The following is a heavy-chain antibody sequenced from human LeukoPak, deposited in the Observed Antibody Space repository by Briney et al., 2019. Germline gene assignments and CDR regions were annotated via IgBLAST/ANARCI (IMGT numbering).Heavy chain of an antibody. Sequence: NHSGPTLLKPIQTLTLTCTFSGVSLSTSGVGVGWIRQPPEKALEWLSPIYWNDDKRYSPPLKSRLTITKDTSKIQVVLTMTNMDPVDTATYYCAHRRQLRLRYFDWSFDYWGQGTLVTVSS. J-gene: IGHJ4*02. V-gene: IGHV2-5*01. CDR3: AHRRQLRLRYFDWSFDY. CDR2: IYWNDDK. CDR1: GVSLSTSGVG. D-gene: IGHD3-9*01.